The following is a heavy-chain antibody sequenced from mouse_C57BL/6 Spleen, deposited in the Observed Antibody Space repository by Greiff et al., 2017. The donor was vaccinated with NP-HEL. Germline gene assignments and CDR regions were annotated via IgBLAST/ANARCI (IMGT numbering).Heavy chain of an antibody. D-gene: IGHD6-5*01. Sequence: QVQLQQSGAELVRPGASVKLSCKASGYTFTDYYINWVKQRPGQGLEWIARIYPGSGNTYYNEKFKGKATLTAEKSSSTAYMQLSSLTSEDSAVYFCARGEAYGVFDYWGQGTTLTVSS. CDR1: GYTFTDYY. V-gene: IGHV1-76*01. CDR3: ARGEAYGVFDY. J-gene: IGHJ2*01. CDR2: IYPGSGNT.